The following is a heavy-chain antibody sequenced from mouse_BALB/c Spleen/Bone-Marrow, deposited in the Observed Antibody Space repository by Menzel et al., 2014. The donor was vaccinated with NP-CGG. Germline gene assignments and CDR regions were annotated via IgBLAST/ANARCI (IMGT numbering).Heavy chain of an antibody. CDR1: GYTFTSYW. J-gene: IGHJ3*01. D-gene: IGHD1-2*01. CDR2: IDPSDSET. CDR3: ARRGYGYGFAY. Sequence: QVQLQQSGAELAKPGAPVKLSCKASGYTFTSYWMNWVKQRPGRGLEWIGRIDPSDSETHYNQKFKDKATLTVDKSSSTAYIQLSSLTSGDSAVYYCARRGYGYGFAYWGQGTLVTVSA. V-gene: IGHV1-69*02.